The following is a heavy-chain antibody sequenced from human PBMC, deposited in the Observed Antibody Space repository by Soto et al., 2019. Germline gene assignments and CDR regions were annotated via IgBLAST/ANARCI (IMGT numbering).Heavy chain of an antibody. V-gene: IGHV1-69*02. J-gene: IGHJ5*02. CDR3: ARGYYCSSTSCLSFGLDP. D-gene: IGHD2-2*01. Sequence: QVQLVQSGAEVKKPGSSVKVSCKASGGTFSSYTISWVRQAPGQGLEWMGRIIPILGIANYAQKFQGRVTITAAKSTSTAYMELSSLRSEDTAVYYCARGYYCSSTSCLSFGLDPWGQGTLVTVSS. CDR2: IIPILGIA. CDR1: GGTFSSYT.